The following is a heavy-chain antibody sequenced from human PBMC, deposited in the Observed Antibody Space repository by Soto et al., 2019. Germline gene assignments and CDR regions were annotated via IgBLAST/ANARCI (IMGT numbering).Heavy chain of an antibody. Sequence: PGGTLRLSCAASGFTFSNYWMYWVRQAPGKGLVWVSRINSDGNSTIYAGSVKGRFFISRDNAKNTLYLQMNSLRAEDTAVYYCARDRGRSINMIRGVIGYWGQGTLVTVSS. CDR2: INSDGNST. V-gene: IGHV3-74*01. D-gene: IGHD3-10*01. J-gene: IGHJ4*02. CDR1: GFTFSNYW. CDR3: ARDRGRSINMIRGVIGY.